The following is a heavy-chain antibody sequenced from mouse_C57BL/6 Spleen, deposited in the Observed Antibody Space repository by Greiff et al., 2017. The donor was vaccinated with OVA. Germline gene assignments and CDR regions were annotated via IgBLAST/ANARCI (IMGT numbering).Heavy chain of an antibody. J-gene: IGHJ3*01. D-gene: IGHD4-1*01. Sequence: VQGVESGPELVKPGASVKISCKASGYSFTSYYIHWVKQRPGQGLEWIGWIYPGSGNTKYNEKFKGKATLTADTSSSTAYMQLSSLTSEDSAVYYCARSDWDWFAYWGQGTLVTVSA. CDR2: IYPGSGNT. V-gene: IGHV1-66*01. CDR3: ARSDWDWFAY. CDR1: GYSFTSYY.